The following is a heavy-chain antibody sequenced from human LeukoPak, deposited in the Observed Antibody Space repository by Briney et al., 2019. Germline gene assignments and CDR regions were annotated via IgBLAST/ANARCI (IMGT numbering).Heavy chain of an antibody. Sequence: SETLSLTCAVYGGSFSGYYWSWIRQPPGKGLEWIGEINHSGSTNYNPSLKGRVTISVDTSKNQFSLKVSSVTAAGTAVHYCARGDSSGYRYWGQGTLVTVSS. D-gene: IGHD3-22*01. CDR2: INHSGST. CDR1: GGSFSGYY. CDR3: ARGDSSGYRY. J-gene: IGHJ4*02. V-gene: IGHV4-34*01.